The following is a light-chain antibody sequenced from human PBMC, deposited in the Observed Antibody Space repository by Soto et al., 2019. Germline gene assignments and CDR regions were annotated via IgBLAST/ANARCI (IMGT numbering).Light chain of an antibody. J-gene: IGKJ4*01. Sequence: ENVLTQSPGTLSLSPGERATLSCRASQSVGRNYIAWFQQKPGQAPSLLMHTASVRATGIPDRFSGSGSGTDFTLTISRLEPEDFAVFYCQQYAASPLTFGGGTKVEI. CDR1: QSVGRNY. CDR3: QQYAASPLT. V-gene: IGKV3-20*01. CDR2: TAS.